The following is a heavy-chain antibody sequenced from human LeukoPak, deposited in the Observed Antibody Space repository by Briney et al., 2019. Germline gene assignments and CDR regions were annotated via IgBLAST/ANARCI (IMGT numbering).Heavy chain of an antibody. J-gene: IGHJ4*02. V-gene: IGHV3-74*01. CDR3: ARDFDRYYFDY. CDR2: INTEGSST. Sequence: GGSLRLSCAASGFTFSSYNMNWVRQAPGKGLVRVSRINTEGSSTSYADSVKGRFTISRDNAKNTLYLQMNSLRAEDTAVYYCARDFDRYYFDYWGQGTLVTVSS. D-gene: IGHD3-9*01. CDR1: GFTFSSYN.